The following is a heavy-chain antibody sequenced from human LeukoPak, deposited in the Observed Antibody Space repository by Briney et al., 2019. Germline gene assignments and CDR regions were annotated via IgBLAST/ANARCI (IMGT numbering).Heavy chain of an antibody. CDR1: GGSISSYY. Sequence: SETLSLTCTVSGGSISSYYWSWIRQPAGRGLEWIGRIYTSGSTNYNPSPKSRVTMSLDTSKNQFSLRLSSVTAADTAFYYCARGAAGSYHQFDYWGQGALVTVSS. J-gene: IGHJ4*02. CDR2: IYTSGST. CDR3: ARGAAGSYHQFDY. V-gene: IGHV4-4*07. D-gene: IGHD1-26*01.